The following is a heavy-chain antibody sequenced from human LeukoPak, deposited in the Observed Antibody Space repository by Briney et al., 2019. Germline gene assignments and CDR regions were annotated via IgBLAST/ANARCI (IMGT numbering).Heavy chain of an antibody. CDR2: ISSSSSYK. D-gene: IGHD1-1*01. CDR1: GFTFSSYS. CDR3: ARSAAGTYY. V-gene: IGHV3-21*01. Sequence: AGGSLRLSCAASGFTFSSYSMSWVRQAPGKGLEWVSSISSSSSYKYYTDSVKGRFTISRDNAKNSLYLQMNSLRAEDTAVYYCARSAAGTYYWGQGTLVTVSS. J-gene: IGHJ4*02.